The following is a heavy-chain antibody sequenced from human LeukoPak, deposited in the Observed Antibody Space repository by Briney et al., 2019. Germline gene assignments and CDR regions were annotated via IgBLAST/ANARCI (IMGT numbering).Heavy chain of an antibody. J-gene: IGHJ6*02. CDR3: ARDSYDRVYYYGMDV. CDR1: GFTFSSYG. Sequence: GGSLRLSCAASGFTFSSYGMRWVRQAPGKGLEWVAVIWYDGSNKYYADSVNCRFTIARDNSKNTLYLQMNSLRAEDTAVYYCARDSYDRVYYYGMDVWGQGTTVTVSS. D-gene: IGHD3-10*02. CDR2: IWYDGSNK. V-gene: IGHV3-33*01.